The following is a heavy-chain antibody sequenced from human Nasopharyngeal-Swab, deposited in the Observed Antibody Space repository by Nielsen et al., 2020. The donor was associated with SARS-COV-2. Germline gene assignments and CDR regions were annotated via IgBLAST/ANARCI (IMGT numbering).Heavy chain of an antibody. J-gene: IGHJ4*02. CDR2: IYYSGST. D-gene: IGHD6-13*01. V-gene: IGHV4-31*03. Sequence: SETLSLTCTVSGGSISSGGYYWSWIRQHPGKGLEWIGYIYYSGSTYYNPSLKSRVTISVDTSKNQFSPKLSSVTAADTAVYYCARETKVAAAGTTPEYYFDYWGQGTLVTVSS. CDR3: ARETKVAAAGTTPEYYFDY. CDR1: GGSISSGGYY.